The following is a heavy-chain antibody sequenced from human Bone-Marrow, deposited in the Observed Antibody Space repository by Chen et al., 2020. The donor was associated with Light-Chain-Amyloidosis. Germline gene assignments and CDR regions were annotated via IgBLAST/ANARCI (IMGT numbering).Heavy chain of an antibody. Sequence: EVQLVESGGGLLQRGGSLRLSCAATGFAFSSYAMSWVRQYPGKGLEGVSVFSGGGASRFYGESLKCRFTISSDNSNRALCLKMNSLRSDDTAVYYCAKDISYDDILPGYPADAFDIWGQGTMVTVSS. V-gene: IGHV3-23*04. J-gene: IGHJ3*02. CDR2: FSGGGASR. D-gene: IGHD3-9*01. CDR3: AKDISYDDILPGYPADAFDI. CDR1: GFAFSSYA.